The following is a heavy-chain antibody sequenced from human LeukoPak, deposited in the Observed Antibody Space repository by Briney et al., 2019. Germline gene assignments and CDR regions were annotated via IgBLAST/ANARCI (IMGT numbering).Heavy chain of an antibody. CDR2: VYHSGIT. D-gene: IGHD4-11*01. CDR1: GDSITNTNYY. CDR3: AREWQYQFDY. Sequence: SETLSLTCTVSGDSITNTNYYWAWIRQPPGEGLEWIGSVYHSGITYYTPSLKSRVSISVDTSKNQYSLKVTSVTAADTAVYYCAREWQYQFDYWGQGSLVTVSS. V-gene: IGHV4-39*07. J-gene: IGHJ4*02.